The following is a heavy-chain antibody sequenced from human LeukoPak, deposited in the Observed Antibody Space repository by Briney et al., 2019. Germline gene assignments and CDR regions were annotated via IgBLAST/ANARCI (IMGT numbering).Heavy chain of an antibody. J-gene: IGHJ4*02. D-gene: IGHD2-21*02. V-gene: IGHV1-2*06. Sequence: ASVKVSCTASGYTFTGYYMHWVRQAPGQGLEWMGRINPNNGATDYPQKFQGRVTMTRDTSISAAYMELRRLRSDDTAVYYCARVSQGDNATPFDYWGQGTLVTVSS. CDR3: ARVSQGDNATPFDY. CDR1: GYTFTGYY. CDR2: INPNNGAT.